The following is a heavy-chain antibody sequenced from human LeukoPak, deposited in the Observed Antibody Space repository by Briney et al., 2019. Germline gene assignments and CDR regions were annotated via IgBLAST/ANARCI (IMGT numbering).Heavy chain of an antibody. Sequence: KPSETLSLTCTVSGGSISSGGYYWSWIRQHPGKGLEWIGYIYYSGSTYYNPSLKSRVTISVDTSKNQLSLKLSSVTAADTAVYYCARDTAMVLDYWGQGTLVTVSS. CDR3: ARDTAMVLDY. V-gene: IGHV4-31*03. J-gene: IGHJ4*02. D-gene: IGHD5-18*01. CDR1: GGSISSGGYY. CDR2: IYYSGST.